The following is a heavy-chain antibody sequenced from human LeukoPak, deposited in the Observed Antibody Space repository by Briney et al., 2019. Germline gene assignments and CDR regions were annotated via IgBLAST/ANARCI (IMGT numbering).Heavy chain of an antibody. J-gene: IGHJ4*02. CDR3: ARDDYGDYHDY. Sequence: PSETLSLTCTVSGGSISSGSYYWSWSRQPAGKGLEWIGRIYTSGSTNYNPSLKSRVTISVDTSKNQFSLKLSSVTAADTAVYYCARDDYGDYHDYWGQGTLVTVSS. D-gene: IGHD4-17*01. CDR2: IYTSGST. CDR1: GGSISSGSYY. V-gene: IGHV4-61*02.